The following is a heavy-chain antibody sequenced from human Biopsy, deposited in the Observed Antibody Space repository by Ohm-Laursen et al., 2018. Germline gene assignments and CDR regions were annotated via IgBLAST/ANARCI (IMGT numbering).Heavy chain of an antibody. J-gene: IGHJ5*02. Sequence: SDTLSLTCTVSGGSVSSNVHYWAWIRQPPGKGLECIGTVSHSGITFYNPSLKSRVTISIDTSKNQFSLNLSSVTAADTAVYYCARHPTGFWFDPWGQGTLVTVSS. CDR3: ARHPTGFWFDP. V-gene: IGHV4-39*01. CDR1: GGSVSSNVHY. CDR2: VSHSGIT.